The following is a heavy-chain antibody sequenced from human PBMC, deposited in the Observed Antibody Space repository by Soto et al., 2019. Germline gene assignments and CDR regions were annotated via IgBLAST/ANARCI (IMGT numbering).Heavy chain of an antibody. D-gene: IGHD3-10*01. Sequence: LKISCVASGFAVSNIYMIWVRQAPGRGLEWVSVIYGGGRTSYADSAEGRFTISRDISKNTVDLQMNRLKAEDSALYYCARAPRGNYGYPSYFDYWGQGTLVTVSS. CDR3: ARAPRGNYGYPSYFDY. V-gene: IGHV3-53*01. CDR1: GFAVSNIY. CDR2: IYGGGRT. J-gene: IGHJ4*02.